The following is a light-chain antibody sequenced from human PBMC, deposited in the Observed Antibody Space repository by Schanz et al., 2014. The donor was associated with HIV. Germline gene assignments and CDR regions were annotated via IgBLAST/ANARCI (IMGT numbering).Light chain of an antibody. CDR3: QQASSFPIT. J-gene: IGKJ5*01. CDR1: QDISSW. CDR2: AAS. Sequence: DIQMTQSPSSVSASVGDRVTITCRASQDISSWLVWYQQKPGKAPQLLISAASNLQSGVPSRFSGSGSGTDFTLTISSLQPEDFATYYCQQASSFPITFGQGTRLEIK. V-gene: IGKV1-12*01.